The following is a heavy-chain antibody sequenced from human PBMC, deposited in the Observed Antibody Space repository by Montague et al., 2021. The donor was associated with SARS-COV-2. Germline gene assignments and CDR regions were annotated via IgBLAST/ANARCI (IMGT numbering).Heavy chain of an antibody. CDR2: IYYSRST. CDR1: GGSISSYY. J-gene: IGHJ6*02. V-gene: IGHV4-59*08. Sequence: SETLSLTCTVSGGSISSYYWSWIRQPPGKGLEWIGDIYYSRSTNXXPSHRSRVTISVDTSKNQFSLKLGSVTAADTAVYYCARHPIGSFPRYGMDVWGQGTTVTVSS. CDR3: ARHPIGSFPRYGMDV. D-gene: IGHD2-15*01.